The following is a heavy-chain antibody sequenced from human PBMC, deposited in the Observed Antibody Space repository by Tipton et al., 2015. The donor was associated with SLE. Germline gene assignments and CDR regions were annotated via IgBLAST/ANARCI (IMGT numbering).Heavy chain of an antibody. Sequence: TLSLTCAVNGGSLSGYAWSWIRQPPGKGLEWSGEINHSGFTNYRPSLKSRVTMSADRSTNQLSLKLSSVTAADTAVYYCARGVAGYYFYSYLDVWGTGTAVTVSS. CDR3: ARGVAGYYFYSYLDV. CDR2: INHSGFT. V-gene: IGHV4-34*01. J-gene: IGHJ6*03. CDR1: GGSLSGYA. D-gene: IGHD6-19*01.